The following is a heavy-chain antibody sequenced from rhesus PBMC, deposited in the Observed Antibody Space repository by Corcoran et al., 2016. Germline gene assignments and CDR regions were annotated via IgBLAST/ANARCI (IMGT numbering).Heavy chain of an antibody. Sequence: EVQLVESGGGLVQPGGSLRLSCAASGFTFGDNGLPGVRQAPGKGLEWVSSIGNTGKTIYYADSVKGRFTVSIDNAKNSLSLQMNSLRAEDTAVYYCTRGYDSGPFDYWGQGVLVTVSS. V-gene: IGHV3-7*01. CDR3: TRGYDSGPFDY. J-gene: IGHJ4*01. CDR1: GFTFGDNG. CDR2: IGNTGKTI. D-gene: IGHD3-28*01.